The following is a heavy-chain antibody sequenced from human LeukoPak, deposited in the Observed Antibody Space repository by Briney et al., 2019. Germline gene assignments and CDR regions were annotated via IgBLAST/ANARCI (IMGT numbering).Heavy chain of an antibody. D-gene: IGHD6-19*01. Sequence: PGGSLRLSCAASGFTFSSYTMNWVRQAPGKGLEWVSSIISSSSYISYADSVKGRFTISRDNAKNSLYLQLNSLRPEDTAVYYCARTSRWGSGWFLRVNAFDIWGQGTMVTVSS. CDR1: GFTFSSYT. J-gene: IGHJ3*02. CDR3: ARTSRWGSGWFLRVNAFDI. V-gene: IGHV3-21*01. CDR2: IISSSSYI.